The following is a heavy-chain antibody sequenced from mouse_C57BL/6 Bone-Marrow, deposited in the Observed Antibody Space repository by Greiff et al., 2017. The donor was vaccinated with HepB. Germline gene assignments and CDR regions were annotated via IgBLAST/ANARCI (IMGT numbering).Heavy chain of an antibody. CDR2: IDPSDSYT. J-gene: IGHJ2*01. CDR1: GYTFTSYW. Sequence: VQLQQSGAELVMPGASVKLSCKASGYTFTSYWMHWVKQRPGQGLEWIGEIDPSDSYTNYNQKFKGKSTLTVDKSSSTAYMQLSSLTSEDSAVYYCARGIYPHFDYWGQGTTLTVSS. V-gene: IGHV1-69*01. CDR3: ARGIYPHFDY. D-gene: IGHD2-3*01.